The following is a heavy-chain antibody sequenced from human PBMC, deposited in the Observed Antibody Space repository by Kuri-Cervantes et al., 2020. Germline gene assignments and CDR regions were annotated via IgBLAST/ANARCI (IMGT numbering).Heavy chain of an antibody. V-gene: IGHV3-30*01. CDR2: ISSDESHI. CDR3: GKDIMAGGMDV. D-gene: IGHD2-8*01. J-gene: IGHJ6*02. CDR1: EFTLSSFA. Sequence: GESLKISCTASEFTLSSFAMHWVRQAPGRGLEWVAVISSDESHIYYADSVKGRFTISRDSSKNTLYLQMDSLRAEDTALYYCGKDIMAGGMDVWGRGTTVTVSS.